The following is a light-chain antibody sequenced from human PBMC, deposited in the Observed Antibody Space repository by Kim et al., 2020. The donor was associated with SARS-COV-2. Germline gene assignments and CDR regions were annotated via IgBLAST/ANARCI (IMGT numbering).Light chain of an antibody. Sequence: EVLFTQSPGTLSLSPGERAILSCRASQSVSSSYLAWYQHKPGQSPRLLIHGASSRATGVPDRFRGGGSGTDFTLTITRLEPEDFAVYYCQQYGRSPTTFGQGTRLEIK. J-gene: IGKJ5*01. CDR3: QQYGRSPTT. V-gene: IGKV3-20*01. CDR1: QSVSSSY. CDR2: GAS.